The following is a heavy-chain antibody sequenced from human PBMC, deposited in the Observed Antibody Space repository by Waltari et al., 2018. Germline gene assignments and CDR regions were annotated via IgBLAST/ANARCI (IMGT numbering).Heavy chain of an antibody. V-gene: IGHV3-30*02. J-gene: IGHJ4*02. D-gene: IGHD6-6*01. CDR1: GFTFSSYG. CDR3: AKTMARPFDY. CDR2: IRYDGSNK. Sequence: QVQLVESGGGVVQPGGSLRLSCAASGFTFSSYGMHWVRQAPGKGLGWVAFIRYDGSNKYYADSVKGRFTISRDNSKNTLYLQMNSLRAEDTAVYYCAKTMARPFDYWGQGTLVTVSS.